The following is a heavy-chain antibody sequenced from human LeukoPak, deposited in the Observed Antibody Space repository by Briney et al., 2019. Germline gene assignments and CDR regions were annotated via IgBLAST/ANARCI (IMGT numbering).Heavy chain of an antibody. J-gene: IGHJ3*02. CDR1: GGSISSGDYY. D-gene: IGHD3-10*01. V-gene: IGHV4-30-4*01. CDR3: ASVLPWFGESDDAFDI. Sequence: SQTLSLTCTVSGGSISSGDYYWSWIRQPPGKGLEWIGYIYYSGSTYYNPSLKSRVTISVDTSKNQFSLKLSSVTAADTAVYYCASVLPWFGESDDAFDIWGQGTMVTVSS. CDR2: IYYSGST.